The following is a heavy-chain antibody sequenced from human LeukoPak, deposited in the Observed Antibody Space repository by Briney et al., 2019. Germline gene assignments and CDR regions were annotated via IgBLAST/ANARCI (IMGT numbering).Heavy chain of an antibody. V-gene: IGHV1-2*02. Sequence: GASVRVSCKASGYTFTDNYIHWVRQAPGQGLEWMGWMNPNNGDTAYAQKFQGRFTMTRDTSITTAYMELRSLRSDDTAVYYCARAGRRGSWFDPWGQGTLDTVSS. J-gene: IGHJ5*02. D-gene: IGHD2-15*01. CDR3: ARAGRRGSWFDP. CDR1: GYTFTDNY. CDR2: MNPNNGDT.